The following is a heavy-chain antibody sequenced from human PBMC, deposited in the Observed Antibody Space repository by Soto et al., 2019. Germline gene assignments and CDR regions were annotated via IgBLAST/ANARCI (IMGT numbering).Heavy chain of an antibody. CDR2: VHHSGST. CDR3: AREGDHPFSLGY. V-gene: IGHV4-4*02. Sequence: QVQLQESGPGLVKPSGILSLTCVVSGGSITDKWWRWIRQTPGKGVEWIGEVHHSGSTNYSPSLKSRVTMSVDTSKNDFSLKLFSLTAAATAIYYCAREGDHPFSLGYWGQGTLVTVSS. CDR1: GGSITDKW. D-gene: IGHD3-16*01. J-gene: IGHJ4*02.